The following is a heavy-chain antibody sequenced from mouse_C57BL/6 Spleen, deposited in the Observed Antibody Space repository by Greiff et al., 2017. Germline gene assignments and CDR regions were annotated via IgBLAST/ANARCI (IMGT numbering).Heavy chain of an antibody. Sequence: EVHLVESGGGLVKPGGSLQLSCAASGFTFSSYTMSWVRQTPEKRLEWVATISGGGGNTYYPDSVKGRFTISRDNAKNTLYLKMSRLRSEDTALYYCARHWKVVATDYIDDWGQGTTLTVSS. V-gene: IGHV5-9*01. CDR3: ARHWKVVATDYIDD. D-gene: IGHD1-1*01. J-gene: IGHJ2*01. CDR1: GFTFSSYT. CDR2: ISGGGGNT.